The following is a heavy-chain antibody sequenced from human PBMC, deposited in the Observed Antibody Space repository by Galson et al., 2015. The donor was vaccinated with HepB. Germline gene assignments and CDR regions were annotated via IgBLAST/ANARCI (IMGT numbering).Heavy chain of an antibody. CDR2: ISYDGRNE. CDR3: ARDLDPSRSWVDGLIYYGMAV. D-gene: IGHD6-13*01. Sequence: SLRLSCAASGFSFSTCALHWVRQAPGKGLEWVAVISYDGRNENYADSVKGRFTISRDNSRNTLYLQMNSLRGDDTALYYCARDLDPSRSWVDGLIYYGMAVWGQGTTVTVSS. CDR1: GFSFSTCA. V-gene: IGHV3-30*04. J-gene: IGHJ6*02.